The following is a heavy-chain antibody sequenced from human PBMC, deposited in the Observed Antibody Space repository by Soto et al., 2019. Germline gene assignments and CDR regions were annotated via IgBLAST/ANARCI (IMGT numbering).Heavy chain of an antibody. Sequence: SETLSLTCAVYGASFSGYYCSWIRQAPGKGLEWIGEIHPSGSTYYNPSLTSRVTMSVDTSKNHFSLKLRSVTAADTAVYYWAIADCTILGAGYNGMDVWGPGTSVTVSS. CDR1: GASFSGYY. CDR2: IHPSGST. V-gene: IGHV4-34*01. CDR3: AIADCTILGAGYNGMDV. D-gene: IGHD2-8*01. J-gene: IGHJ6*02.